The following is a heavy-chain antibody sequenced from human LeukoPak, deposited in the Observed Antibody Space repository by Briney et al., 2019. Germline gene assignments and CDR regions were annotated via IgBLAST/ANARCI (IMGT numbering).Heavy chain of an antibody. J-gene: IGHJ3*02. Sequence: PGGSLRLSCAASGFTFDDYAMHWVRQAPGKGLEWVSGISWNSGSIGYADSVKGRFTISRDNAKNSLYLQMNSLRAEDMALYYCAKGLTAVAGSGAFDIRGQGTMVTVSS. D-gene: IGHD6-19*01. CDR1: GFTFDDYA. CDR2: ISWNSGSI. V-gene: IGHV3-9*03. CDR3: AKGLTAVAGSGAFDI.